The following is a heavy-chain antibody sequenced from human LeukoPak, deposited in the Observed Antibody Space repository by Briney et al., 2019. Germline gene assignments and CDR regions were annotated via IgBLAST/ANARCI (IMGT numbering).Heavy chain of an antibody. CDR3: ARVPTSFMAAAGGFDY. J-gene: IGHJ4*02. V-gene: IGHV1-18*01. CDR2: ISAYNGNT. CDR1: GYTFTSYG. Sequence: GASVKVSCKASGYTFTSYGISWVRQAPGQGLEWMGWISAYNGNTNYAQKLQGRVTMTTDTSTSTAYMELRSLRSDDTAVYYCARVPTSFMAAAGGFDYWGQGTLVTVSS. D-gene: IGHD6-13*01.